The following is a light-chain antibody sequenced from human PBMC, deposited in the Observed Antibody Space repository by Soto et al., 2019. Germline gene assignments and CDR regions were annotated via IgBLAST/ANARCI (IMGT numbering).Light chain of an antibody. V-gene: IGKV3-11*01. J-gene: IGKJ1*01. Sequence: EVVLTQSPAILSSSPGERVTLSCRASQSVATYLAWYQQRPGQPPRLLIHDSVNRATDIPARFSGSGSGTAFTLTISSLDPEDFAMYYCQQRASPWTFGQGTKVEI. CDR2: DSV. CDR3: QQRASPWT. CDR1: QSVATY.